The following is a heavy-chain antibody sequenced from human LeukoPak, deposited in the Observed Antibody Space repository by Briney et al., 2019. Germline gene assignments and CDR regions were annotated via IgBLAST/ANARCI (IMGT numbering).Heavy chain of an antibody. J-gene: IGHJ4*02. CDR1: GFTFSNYW. D-gene: IGHD6-13*01. V-gene: IGHV3-74*01. Sequence: PGGSLRLSCAASGFTFSNYWMHWVRQVPGKGLVWVSRINSDGSSTSHADSLKGRFTISRDNAKNTVYMQMNSLRAEDTAVYYCTRDSSKWYFDYWGQGILVTVSS. CDR2: INSDGSST. CDR3: TRDSSKWYFDY.